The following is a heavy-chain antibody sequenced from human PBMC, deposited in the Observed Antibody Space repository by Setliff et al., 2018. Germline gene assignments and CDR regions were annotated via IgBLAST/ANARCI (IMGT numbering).Heavy chain of an antibody. D-gene: IGHD2-15*01. Sequence: GASVTVSCKSHSHIFNSYGISWVRQAPGQGLEWMGWISSYNDVTNYAQRFQGRVTMTTDTSTSASYMELRSLRSDDTAVYYCAISTLSICSGGTCPNAFDVWGQGTMVTVSS. CDR3: AISTLSICSGGTCPNAFDV. V-gene: IGHV1-18*01. CDR1: SHIFNSYG. J-gene: IGHJ3*01. CDR2: ISSYNDVT.